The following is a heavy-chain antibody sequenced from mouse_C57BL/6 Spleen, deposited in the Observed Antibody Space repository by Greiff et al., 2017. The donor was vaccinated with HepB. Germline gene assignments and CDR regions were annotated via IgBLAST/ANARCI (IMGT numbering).Heavy chain of an antibody. Sequence: QVHVKQSGAELMKPGASVKLSCKATGYTFSGDWIEWVKQRTGHGLEWFGEILLGSGSTNYNEKFKVKATFTADTTSNTAYTQLCSLTTEDSAIYDCARGGYHWYFDVWGTGTTVTVSS. CDR2: ILLGSGST. J-gene: IGHJ1*03. V-gene: IGHV1-9*01. D-gene: IGHD2-2*01. CDR3: ARGGYHWYFDV. CDR1: GYTFSGDW.